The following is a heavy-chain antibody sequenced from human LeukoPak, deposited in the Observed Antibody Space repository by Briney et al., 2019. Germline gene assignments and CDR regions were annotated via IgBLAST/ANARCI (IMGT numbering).Heavy chain of an antibody. D-gene: IGHD3/OR15-3a*01. CDR1: GFTFDDYA. J-gene: IGHJ4*02. CDR3: ARTGLGIYSFDY. Sequence: PGRSLRLSCAASGFTFDDYAMHWVRQAPGKGLEWVSGISWNSGSIGYADSVKGRFTISRDNAKNSLYLQMNSLRAEDTAVYYCARTGLGIYSFDYWGQGTLVTVSS. V-gene: IGHV3-9*01. CDR2: ISWNSGSI.